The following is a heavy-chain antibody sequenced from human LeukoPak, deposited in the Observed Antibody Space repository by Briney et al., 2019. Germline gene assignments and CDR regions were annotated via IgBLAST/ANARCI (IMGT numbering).Heavy chain of an antibody. J-gene: IGHJ4*02. CDR3: AREHDRSGYYHGFDY. V-gene: IGHV3-7*01. CDR1: GFTFSNYW. D-gene: IGHD3-22*01. CDR2: IKPDGSEK. Sequence: GGSLRLSCAASGFTFSNYWMNWVRQAPGKGLEWVANIKPDGSEKYYVDSVKGRFTISRDNAKNSLFLQMNSLTAEDTAVYYCAREHDRSGYYHGFDYWGQGTLVTVSS.